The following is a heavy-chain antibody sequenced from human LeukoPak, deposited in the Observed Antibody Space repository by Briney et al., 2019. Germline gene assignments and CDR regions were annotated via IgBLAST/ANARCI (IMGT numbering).Heavy chain of an antibody. CDR3: ARGGFFCSSTSCPIDY. D-gene: IGHD2-2*01. Sequence: GGSLRLSCAASGFTVSSNYMSWVRQAPGKGPEWVSVIYSGGSTYYADSVKGRFTISRHNSKNTLYLQMNSLRAEDTAVYYCARGGFFCSSTSCPIDYRGQGTLVTVSS. V-gene: IGHV3-53*04. J-gene: IGHJ4*02. CDR1: GFTVSSNY. CDR2: IYSGGST.